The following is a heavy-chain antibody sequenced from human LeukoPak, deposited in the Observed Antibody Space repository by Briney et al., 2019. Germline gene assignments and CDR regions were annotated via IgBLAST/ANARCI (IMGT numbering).Heavy chain of an antibody. CDR1: GFTFNHYA. V-gene: IGHV3-33*06. J-gene: IGHJ5*01. CDR3: AKDAQRGFDYSNSLES. CDR2: IWHDGSSQ. D-gene: IGHD4-11*01. Sequence: GGSLRLSCVASGFTFNHYAMLWVRQAPGKGLEWVAVIWHDGSSQYYADSVKGRFTISRDNSMKTLYLEMNSLRVEDTAVYYCAKDAQRGFDYSNSLESWGQGTLVTVSS.